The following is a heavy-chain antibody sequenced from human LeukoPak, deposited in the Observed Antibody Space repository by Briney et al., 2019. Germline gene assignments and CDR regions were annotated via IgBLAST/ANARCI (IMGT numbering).Heavy chain of an antibody. Sequence: SETLSLTCAVYGGSISGYYWSWIRQPPGKGLEWIGEINHSGSTNYNPSLKSRVTISVDTSKNQFSLKLSSVTAADTAVYYCARGDGYNEYYFDYWGQGTLVTVSS. CDR1: GGSISGYY. J-gene: IGHJ4*02. D-gene: IGHD5-12*01. V-gene: IGHV4-34*01. CDR2: INHSGST. CDR3: ARGDGYNEYYFDY.